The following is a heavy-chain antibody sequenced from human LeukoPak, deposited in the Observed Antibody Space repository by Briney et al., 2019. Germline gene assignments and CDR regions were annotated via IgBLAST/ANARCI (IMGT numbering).Heavy chain of an antibody. J-gene: IGHJ4*02. CDR1: GGSISSYY. Sequence: SETLSLTCTVSGGSISSYYWSWIRQPPGKGLEWIGYIYHSGSTYYNPSLKSRVTISVDRSKNQFSLKLSSVTAADTAVYYCARVDSSGYFDFDYWGQGTLVTVSS. D-gene: IGHD3-22*01. CDR3: ARVDSSGYFDFDY. V-gene: IGHV4-59*12. CDR2: IYHSGST.